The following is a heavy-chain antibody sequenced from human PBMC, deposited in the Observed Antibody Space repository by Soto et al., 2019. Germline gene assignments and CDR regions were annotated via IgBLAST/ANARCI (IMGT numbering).Heavy chain of an antibody. CDR2: IIPIFVTA. CDR3: ARGRYNWNPREGKDV. Sequence: GASVKVSCKASGGTFTSYAISWVRPAPGQGLEWMGGIIPIFVTANYAQKFQGRVTITADESTSTAYMELSSLRSEDTAVYYCARGRYNWNPREGKDVWAQGSTVTVSS. D-gene: IGHD1-20*01. J-gene: IGHJ6*02. V-gene: IGHV1-69*13. CDR1: GGTFTSYA.